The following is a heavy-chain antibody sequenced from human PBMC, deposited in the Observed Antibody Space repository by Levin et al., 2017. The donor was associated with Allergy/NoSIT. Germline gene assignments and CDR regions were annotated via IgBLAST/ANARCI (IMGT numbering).Heavy chain of an antibody. J-gene: IGHJ3*02. D-gene: IGHD3-10*01. CDR3: ARSDYYGSGSPHDAFDI. V-gene: IGHV3-7*04. CDR1: GFTFSSYW. Sequence: GGSLRLSCAASGFTFSSYWMSWVRQAPGKGLEWVANIKQDGSEKYYVDSVKGRFTISRDNAKNSLYLQMNSLRAEDTAVYYCARSDYYGSGSPHDAFDIWGQGTMVTVSS. CDR2: IKQDGSEK.